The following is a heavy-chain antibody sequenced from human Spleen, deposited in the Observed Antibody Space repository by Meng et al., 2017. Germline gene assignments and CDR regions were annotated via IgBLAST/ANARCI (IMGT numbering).Heavy chain of an antibody. CDR2: INHSGST. CDR1: GGSFSDYY. CDR3: ARGPTTMAHDFDY. Sequence: QVHLQQGGAGLLKPSETPPLTCVGSGGSFSDYYWSWIRQPPGKGLEWIGEINHSGSTNYNPSLESRATISVDTSQNNLSLKLSSVTAADSAVYYCARGPTTMAHDFDYWGQGTLVTVSS. D-gene: IGHD4-11*01. V-gene: IGHV4-34*01. J-gene: IGHJ4*02.